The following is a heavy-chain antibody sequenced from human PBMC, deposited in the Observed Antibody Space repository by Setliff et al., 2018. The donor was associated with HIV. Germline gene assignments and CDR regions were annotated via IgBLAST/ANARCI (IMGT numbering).Heavy chain of an antibody. Sequence: LRLSCAASGFTFSSFNMNWVRQAPGKGLEWVSYISSSTSTIYYADSVKGRFTISRDNAKNSLYLQMNSLRGEDTAVYYCARGRPTGYFDCWGQGTLVTVSS. D-gene: IGHD1-1*01. CDR2: ISSSTSTI. CDR1: GFTFSSFN. CDR3: ARGRPTGYFDC. J-gene: IGHJ4*02. V-gene: IGHV3-48*01.